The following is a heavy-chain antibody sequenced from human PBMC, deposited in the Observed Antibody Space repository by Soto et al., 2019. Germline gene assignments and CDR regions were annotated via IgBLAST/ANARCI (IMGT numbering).Heavy chain of an antibody. Sequence: QVRLVQSGTEVKKPGASVKVSCKASGYTFTNYDVTWVRQAPGQVLEWMGWISTSTGNTNYAQKLQGRVTMTTDTSASTAYMELRSLRSDDTAVYYCARGEGMAARHDCYDIWGQGTMVTVSS. V-gene: IGHV1-18*04. CDR3: ARGEGMAARHDCYDI. CDR1: GYTFTNYD. D-gene: IGHD6-6*01. J-gene: IGHJ3*02. CDR2: ISTSTGNT.